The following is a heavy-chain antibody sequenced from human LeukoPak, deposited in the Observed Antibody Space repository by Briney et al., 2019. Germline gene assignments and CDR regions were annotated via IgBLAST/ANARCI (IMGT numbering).Heavy chain of an antibody. J-gene: IGHJ4*02. Sequence: ASVKVSCKASGYTFTGYYMHWVRQAPGQGLEWMGWINPNSGGTNYAQKFQGRVTMTRDTSISTAYMELSRLRSDDTAVYYCATVLIYGDYIPDFDYWGQGTLVTVSS. CDR1: GYTFTGYY. CDR3: ATVLIYGDYIPDFDY. D-gene: IGHD4-17*01. CDR2: INPNSGGT. V-gene: IGHV1-2*02.